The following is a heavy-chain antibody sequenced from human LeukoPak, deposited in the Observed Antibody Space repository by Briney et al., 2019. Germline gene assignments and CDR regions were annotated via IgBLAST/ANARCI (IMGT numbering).Heavy chain of an antibody. Sequence: GSLRLSCAASGFTFSNYWMSWVRQAPGKGLEWIGEIYHSGSTNYNPSLKSRVTISVDKSKNQFSLKLNSVTAADTAVYYCASRGETDVWGQGTTVTVSS. V-gene: IGHV4-4*02. D-gene: IGHD4-17*01. J-gene: IGHJ6*02. CDR3: ASRGETDV. CDR1: GFTFSNYW. CDR2: IYHSGST.